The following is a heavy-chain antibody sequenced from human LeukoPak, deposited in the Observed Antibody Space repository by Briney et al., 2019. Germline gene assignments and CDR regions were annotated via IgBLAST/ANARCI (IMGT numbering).Heavy chain of an antibody. D-gene: IGHD2-2*01. CDR1: GFTFSSYA. V-gene: IGHV3-7*01. Sequence: PGRSLRLSCAASGFTFSSYAMHWVRQAPGKGLEWVANINQDGGEKNYVDSVKGRFTISRDNAKNSLSLQMNSLRAEDTAVYHCATGRSCATCYLPDYWGQGALVTVSS. CDR2: INQDGGEK. CDR3: ATGRSCATCYLPDY. J-gene: IGHJ4*02.